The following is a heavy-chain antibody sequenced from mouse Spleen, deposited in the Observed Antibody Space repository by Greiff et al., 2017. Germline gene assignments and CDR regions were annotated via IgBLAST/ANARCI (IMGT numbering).Heavy chain of an antibody. CDR3: ARGGYYDYDYFDY. CDR1: GFTFSDYY. CDR2: INYDGSST. J-gene: IGHJ2*01. V-gene: IGHV5-16*01. D-gene: IGHD2-4*01. Sequence: LMESEGGLVQPGSSMKLSCTASGFTFSDYYMAWVRQVPEKGLEWVANINYDGSSTYYLDSLKSRFIISRDNAKNILYLQMSSPKSEDTATYYCARGGYYDYDYFDYWGQGTTLTVSS.